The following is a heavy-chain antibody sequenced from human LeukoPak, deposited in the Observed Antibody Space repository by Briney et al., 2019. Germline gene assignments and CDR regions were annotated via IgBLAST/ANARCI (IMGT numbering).Heavy chain of an antibody. Sequence: PSETLSLTCTVSGGSISSYYWSWIRQPPGKGLEWIGYIYYSGSTNYNPSLKSRVTISVDTSKNQFSLKLSSVTAADTAVYYCARVPVYYGMDVWGQGTTVTVSS. V-gene: IGHV4-59*08. CDR1: GGSISSYY. CDR3: ARVPVYYGMDV. CDR2: IYYSGST. J-gene: IGHJ6*02.